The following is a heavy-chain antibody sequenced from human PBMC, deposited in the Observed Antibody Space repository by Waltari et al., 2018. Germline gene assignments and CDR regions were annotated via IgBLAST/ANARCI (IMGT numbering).Heavy chain of an antibody. CDR2: IIPIFGTA. D-gene: IGHD4-17*01. V-gene: IGHV1-69*06. CDR3: AADLEGDYAVGFDY. CDR1: GGTFSSYA. J-gene: IGHJ4*02. Sequence: QVQLVQSGAEVKKPGSSVKVSCKASGGTFSSYAISWVRQAPGQGLEWMGGIIPIFGTANYAQKFQERVTITRDMSTSTAYMELSSLRSEDTAVYYCAADLEGDYAVGFDYWGQGTLVTVSS.